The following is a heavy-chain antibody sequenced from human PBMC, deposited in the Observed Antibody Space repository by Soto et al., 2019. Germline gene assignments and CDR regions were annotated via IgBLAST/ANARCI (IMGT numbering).Heavy chain of an antibody. D-gene: IGHD6-6*01. Sequence: PGGSLRLSCAASGFTFISYAMSWVRQAPGKGLEWVSAISGSGGSTYYADSVKGRFTISRDNSKNTLYLQMNSLRAEDTAVYYCAKFRAAHPGARFDYWGQGTLVTVSS. CDR1: GFTFISYA. V-gene: IGHV3-23*01. J-gene: IGHJ4*02. CDR2: ISGSGGST. CDR3: AKFRAAHPGARFDY.